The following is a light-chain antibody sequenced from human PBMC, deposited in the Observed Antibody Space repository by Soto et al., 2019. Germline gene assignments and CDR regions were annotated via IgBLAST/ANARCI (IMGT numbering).Light chain of an antibody. V-gene: IGKV3-20*01. Sequence: EIVLTQSPGTLSLSPGERATHSCRASQSISNKYLAWYQQEPGQAPRLLIHGVSIRATGIPDRFSGSGSGTDFTLTISRLEPEDFAVYYCQLYSGSPWTFGQGTKVEIK. J-gene: IGKJ1*01. CDR2: GVS. CDR1: QSISNKY. CDR3: QLYSGSPWT.